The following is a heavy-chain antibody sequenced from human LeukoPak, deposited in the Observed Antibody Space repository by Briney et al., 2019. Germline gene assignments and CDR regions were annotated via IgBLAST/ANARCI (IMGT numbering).Heavy chain of an antibody. CDR3: ARVPHCTNGVCYYFDY. D-gene: IGHD2-8*01. CDR1: GYTFTSYG. J-gene: IGHJ4*02. V-gene: IGHV1-18*01. Sequence: GASVTVSFKASGYTFTSYGISWVRQAPGQGLEWMGWISAYNGNTNYAQKLQGRVTMTTDTSTSTAYMELRSLRSDDTAVYYCARVPHCTNGVCYYFDYWGQGTLVTVSS. CDR2: ISAYNGNT.